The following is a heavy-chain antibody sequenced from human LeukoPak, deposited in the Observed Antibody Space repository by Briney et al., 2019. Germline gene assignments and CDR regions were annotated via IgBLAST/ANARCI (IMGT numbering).Heavy chain of an antibody. CDR1: GGSISSGSYF. Sequence: PSQTLSLTCTVSGGSISSGSYFWSWIRQPAGMGLEWIGRIYTSGSTNYNPSLKSRVTISVDTSKNQFSLRLSSVTAADTAMYSCARLTALNYCSGGRCFDPDTFDVWGQGTVVTVSS. D-gene: IGHD2-15*01. V-gene: IGHV4-61*02. J-gene: IGHJ3*01. CDR2: IYTSGST. CDR3: ARLTALNYCSGGRCFDPDTFDV.